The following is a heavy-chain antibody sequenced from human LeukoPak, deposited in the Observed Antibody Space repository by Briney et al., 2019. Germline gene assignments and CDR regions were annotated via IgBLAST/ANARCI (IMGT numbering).Heavy chain of an antibody. V-gene: IGHV1-18*04. Sequence: ASVKVSCKASGYTLTNRGISWVRQAPGQGLEWMGWNSGYNGNTNYAQKFQGRVTMTTDTSTSTAYMELRSLRSDDTAVYYCARGYPYYDILTGYYNDERGVNFYSWGQGTLVTVSS. CDR2: NSGYNGNT. CDR3: ARGYPYYDILTGYYNDERGVNFYS. J-gene: IGHJ4*02. CDR1: GYTLTNRG. D-gene: IGHD3-9*01.